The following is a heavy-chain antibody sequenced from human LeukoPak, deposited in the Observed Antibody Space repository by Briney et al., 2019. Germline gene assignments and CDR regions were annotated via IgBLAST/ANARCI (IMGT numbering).Heavy chain of an antibody. CDR1: GFTFSSYA. Sequence: PGGSLRLSCAASGFTFSSYAMSWVRQAPGKGLEWVSVIYSGGSRYYADSVKGRFTISRDISKNTLYIQMNSLRAEDTAVYYCARDSAESSGWEFDYWGQGTLVTVSS. J-gene: IGHJ4*02. CDR3: ARDSAESSGWEFDY. V-gene: IGHV3-23*03. CDR2: IYSGGSR. D-gene: IGHD6-19*01.